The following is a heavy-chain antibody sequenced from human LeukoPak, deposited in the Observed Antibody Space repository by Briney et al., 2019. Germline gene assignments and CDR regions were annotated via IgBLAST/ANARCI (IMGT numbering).Heavy chain of an antibody. D-gene: IGHD6-6*01. CDR3: ARGEGIAAHNWFDP. Sequence: ASVKVSCKASGYTFTGYYMHWVRQAPGQGLEGMGWINPNSGGTNYAQKFQGRVTMTRDTSISTAYMELSRLRSDDTAVYYCARGEGIAAHNWFDPWGQGTLVTVSS. CDR2: INPNSGGT. J-gene: IGHJ5*02. CDR1: GYTFTGYY. V-gene: IGHV1-2*02.